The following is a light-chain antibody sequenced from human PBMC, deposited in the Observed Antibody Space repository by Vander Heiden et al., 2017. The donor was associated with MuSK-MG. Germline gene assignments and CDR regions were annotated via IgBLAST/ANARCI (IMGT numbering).Light chain of an antibody. CDR2: TAS. Sequence: DIQMTQSPSSLSASVGDRVTITCRASQSISTYLKWYQQKSGRAPKLLIYTASSLQTGVPPRLSGSGSGTDFTLTISSLQPEDFATYYCQQGYSTPETCGQGTKLEIK. CDR1: QSISTY. J-gene: IGKJ2*01. CDR3: QQGYSTPET. V-gene: IGKV1-39*01.